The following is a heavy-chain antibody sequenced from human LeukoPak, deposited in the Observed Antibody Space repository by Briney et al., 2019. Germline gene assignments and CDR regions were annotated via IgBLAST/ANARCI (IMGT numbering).Heavy chain of an antibody. Sequence: ASVKVSCKASGYTFTSYGISWVRQAPGQGPEWMGWISAYNGNTNYAQKLQGRVTMTTDTSTSTAYMELRSLRSDDTAVYYCARDRTIFGVVIIYYYYGMDVWGQGTTVTVSS. D-gene: IGHD3-3*01. CDR1: GYTFTSYG. J-gene: IGHJ6*02. CDR2: ISAYNGNT. CDR3: ARDRTIFGVVIIYYYYGMDV. V-gene: IGHV1-18*01.